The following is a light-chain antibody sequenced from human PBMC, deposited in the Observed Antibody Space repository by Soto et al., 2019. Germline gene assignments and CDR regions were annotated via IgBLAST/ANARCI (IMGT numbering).Light chain of an antibody. Sequence: EIVLPQGPATLSVSPGERATLSCRASQSVSSNLAWYQQKPGQAPRLLFYGASTGATGIRARFSGSGSETEFSLTISSLQSEDFAVYFCQQSKYSPSPTFRQ. CDR2: GAS. V-gene: IGKV3-15*01. CDR3: QQSKYSPSPT. J-gene: IGKJ1*01. CDR1: QSVSSN.